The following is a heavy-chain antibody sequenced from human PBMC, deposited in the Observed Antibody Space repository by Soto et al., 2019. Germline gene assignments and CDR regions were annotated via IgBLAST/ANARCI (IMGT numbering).Heavy chain of an antibody. CDR3: AKAPFDDAGRDILTLTPLDY. CDR2: ISGSGGST. D-gene: IGHD3-9*01. Sequence: GGSLRLSCAASGFTFSSYAMSWVRQAPGKGLEWVSAISGSGGSTYYADSVKGRFTISRDNSKNTLYLQMNSLRAEDTAVYYCAKAPFDDAGRDILTLTPLDYWGQGTLVTVSS. CDR1: GFTFSSYA. J-gene: IGHJ4*02. V-gene: IGHV3-23*01.